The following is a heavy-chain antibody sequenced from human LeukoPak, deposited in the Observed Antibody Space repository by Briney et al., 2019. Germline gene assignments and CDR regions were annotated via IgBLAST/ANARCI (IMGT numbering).Heavy chain of an antibody. CDR3: ARERASNNFNNWLDP. CDR1: GGSFSDY. Sequence: PSKTLSLTCAVYGGSFSDYWSWIRPPPGKGLAWIGDINHSGSANYNPSLKSRVTISVDKSVRQFFLKISPVIVADTAIYYCARERASNNFNNWLDPWGPGTLVTVSS. V-gene: IGHV4-34*01. D-gene: IGHD1-20*01. J-gene: IGHJ5*02. CDR2: INHSGSA.